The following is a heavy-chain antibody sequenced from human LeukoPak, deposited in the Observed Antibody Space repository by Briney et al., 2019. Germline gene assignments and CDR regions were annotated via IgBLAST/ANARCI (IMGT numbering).Heavy chain of an antibody. J-gene: IGHJ4*02. CDR2: IRYDGSNK. Sequence: SCKASGYTFTSYYMHWVRQAPGKGLEWVAYIRYDGSNKYYADSVKGRFTISRDISKNTLYLQMNSLRAEDTAVYYCAKDRVFELWFEEASPYYFDYWGQGTLVTVSS. V-gene: IGHV3-30*02. D-gene: IGHD3-10*01. CDR3: AKDRVFELWFEEASPYYFDY. CDR1: GYTFTSYY.